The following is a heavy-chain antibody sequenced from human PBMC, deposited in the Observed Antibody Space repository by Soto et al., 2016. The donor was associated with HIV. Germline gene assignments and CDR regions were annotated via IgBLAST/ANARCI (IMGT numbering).Heavy chain of an antibody. CDR3: ARDWGDFDWLYYPQSGPFDY. J-gene: IGHJ4*02. CDR1: GFTFSNYW. CDR2: INSDGSSA. Sequence: EVQLMESGGGLVQVGGSLRLPCAASGFTFSNYWMHWVRQVPGKGLVWVSRINSDGSSANYADSIKGRFTISRDNAKNTLYLQMNSLRAEDTAVYYCARDWGDFDWLYYPQSGPFDYWGQGTPVTVSS. D-gene: IGHD3-9*01. V-gene: IGHV3-74*01.